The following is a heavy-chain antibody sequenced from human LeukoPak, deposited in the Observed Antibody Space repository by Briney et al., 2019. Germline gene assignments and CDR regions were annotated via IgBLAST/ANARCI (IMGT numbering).Heavy chain of an antibody. J-gene: IGHJ4*02. CDR1: GFTFNNYG. Sequence: GGSLRLSYAASGFTFNNYGMHWVRQAPGEGLEWVAFMRYDGSNKYYADSVKGRFTISRDNSENTLYLQMNSLRAEDTAVYYCAKDRGGLAAAGTHYWGQGTLVTVSS. D-gene: IGHD6-13*01. CDR2: MRYDGSNK. CDR3: AKDRGGLAAAGTHY. V-gene: IGHV3-30*02.